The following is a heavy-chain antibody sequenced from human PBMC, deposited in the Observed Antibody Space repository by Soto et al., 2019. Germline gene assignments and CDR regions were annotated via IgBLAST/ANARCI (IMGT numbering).Heavy chain of an antibody. CDR2: INPNNGGT. CDR1: GYIFSEYY. D-gene: IGHD6-6*01. Sequence: GASVKVSCKASGYIFSEYYIQWVRQAPGQGLECMGWINPNNGGTTYAQKFHGRVTMTRDTSISTAYMELSRLRSDDTAVYFCAKGESSSAVSYSYYGLDVWGHGTTVTVSS. J-gene: IGHJ6*02. CDR3: AKGESSSAVSYSYYGLDV. V-gene: IGHV1-2*02.